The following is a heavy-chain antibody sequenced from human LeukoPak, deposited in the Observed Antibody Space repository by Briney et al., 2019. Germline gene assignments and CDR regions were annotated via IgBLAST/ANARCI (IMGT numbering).Heavy chain of an antibody. CDR3: AKARTPYNSGFDY. D-gene: IGHD6-19*01. CDR1: GFSFTVHA. Sequence: PGGSLRLSCAASGFSFTVHAMGWVRQAPGQGLEWASTISASGSTTYYADSVRGRFTISRDNSKNTLSLQMSSLSAEDTAVYYCAKARTPYNSGFDYWGQGTLVAVSS. J-gene: IGHJ4*02. V-gene: IGHV3-23*01. CDR2: ISASGSTT.